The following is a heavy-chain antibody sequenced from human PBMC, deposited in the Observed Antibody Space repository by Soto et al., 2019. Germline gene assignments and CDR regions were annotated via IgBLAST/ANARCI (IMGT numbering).Heavy chain of an antibody. CDR2: VNPSGGST. Sequence: AAVKVYCKASGYTFTSYDMHWVRQAPGQGLEWMGIVNPSGGSTSYAQKFQGRVTMTRDTSTSTVYMELSSLRSEDTAVYYCARADILTPYFVWGQGTKVTVPS. J-gene: IGHJ6*02. CDR1: GYTFTSYD. V-gene: IGHV1-46*01. D-gene: IGHD3-9*01. CDR3: ARADILTPYFV.